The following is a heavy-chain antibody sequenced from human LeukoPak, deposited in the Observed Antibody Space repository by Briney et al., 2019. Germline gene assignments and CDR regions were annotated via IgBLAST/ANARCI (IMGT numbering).Heavy chain of an antibody. Sequence: ASVKVSCKASGYTFTSYGISWVRQAPGQGLEWMGWISAYNGNTNYAQKFQGRVTMTRDTSTSTVYMELSSLRSEDTAVYYCARRGYSGYVSQDWFDPWGQGTLVTVSS. D-gene: IGHD5-12*01. CDR3: ARRGYSGYVSQDWFDP. CDR1: GYTFTSYG. J-gene: IGHJ5*02. V-gene: IGHV1-18*01. CDR2: ISAYNGNT.